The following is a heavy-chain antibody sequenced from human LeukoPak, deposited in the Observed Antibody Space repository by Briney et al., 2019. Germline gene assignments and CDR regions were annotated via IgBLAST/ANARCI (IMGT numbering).Heavy chain of an antibody. V-gene: IGHV4-34*01. CDR3: AKSRGRDHHPPLQWPRVFFDY. CDR2: INHSGST. J-gene: IGHJ4*02. D-gene: IGHD4-11*01. Sequence: SETLSLTCAVYGGSFSGYYWSWIRQPPGKGLEWIGEINHSGSTNYNPSLKSRVTISVDTSKNQFSLKLSSVTAADTAVYYCAKSRGRDHHPPLQWPRVFFDYWGQGTLVTVSS. CDR1: GGSFSGYY.